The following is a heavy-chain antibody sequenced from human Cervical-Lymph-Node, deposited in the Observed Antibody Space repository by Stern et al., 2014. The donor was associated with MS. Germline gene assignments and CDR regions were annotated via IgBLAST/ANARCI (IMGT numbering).Heavy chain of an antibody. D-gene: IGHD6-13*01. J-gene: IGHJ4*02. V-gene: IGHV3-74*03. CDR3: ARDAWPAASGPLIDY. Sequence: VQLVQSGGGLVQPGGSLRLSCAASGFTFSSHWMPWVRQAPGKGLVWVSRIYGDGSSTKYADSVKGRFTISRDNAKSTLYLQMNSLRAEDSAVYYCARDAWPAASGPLIDYWGRGTLVTVSS. CDR1: GFTFSSHW. CDR2: IYGDGSST.